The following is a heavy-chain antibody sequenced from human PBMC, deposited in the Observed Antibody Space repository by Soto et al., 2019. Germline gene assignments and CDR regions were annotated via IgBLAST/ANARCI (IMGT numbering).Heavy chain of an antibody. D-gene: IGHD3-3*01. V-gene: IGHV1-8*01. CDR3: ARGLGPIFGVAYYYGMDV. Sequence: QVQLVQSGAEVKKPGASVKVSCKASGYTFTSYDINWVRQATGQGLEWMGWMNPNRGNTGYAQKFQGRVTMTRNTSISTAYMELSSLRSEDTAVYYCARGLGPIFGVAYYYGMDVWGQGTTVTVSS. CDR1: GYTFTSYD. CDR2: MNPNRGNT. J-gene: IGHJ6*02.